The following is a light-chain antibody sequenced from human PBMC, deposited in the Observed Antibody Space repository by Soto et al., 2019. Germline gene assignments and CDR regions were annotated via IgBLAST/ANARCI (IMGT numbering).Light chain of an antibody. CDR1: QSISSW. V-gene: IGKV1-5*01. CDR3: QQYNSYLIT. CDR2: DAS. J-gene: IGKJ5*01. Sequence: DIQMTQSPSTLSASVGDRVTITCRASQSISSWLAWYQQKPGKAPNLLIYDASSLESGVPSRFSGSGSGTEFTLTISSLQPDDFATYYCQQYNSYLITFGQGTRLEIK.